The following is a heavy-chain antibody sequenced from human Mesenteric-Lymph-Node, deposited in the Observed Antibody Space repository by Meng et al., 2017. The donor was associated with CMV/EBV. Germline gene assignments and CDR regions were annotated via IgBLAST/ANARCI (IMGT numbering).Heavy chain of an antibody. CDR1: GYTFTSYY. CDR3: ARDRESALDY. Sequence: KVSCKASGYTFTSYYRHWVRQAPGQGLEWMGIINPSGGSTSYAQKFQGRVTMTRDTSTSTVYMELSSLRSEDTAVYYCARDRESALDYWGQGTLVTVSS. CDR2: INPSGGST. J-gene: IGHJ4*02. V-gene: IGHV1-46*01.